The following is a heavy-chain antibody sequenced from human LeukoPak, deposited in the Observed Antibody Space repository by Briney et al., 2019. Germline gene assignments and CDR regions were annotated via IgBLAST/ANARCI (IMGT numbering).Heavy chain of an antibody. CDR1: GGSISSSSYS. J-gene: IGHJ4*02. CDR2: IYYSGST. CDR3: AGLLGYSSGWYIFDY. D-gene: IGHD6-19*01. Sequence: SETLSLTCTVSGGSISSSSYSWGWIRQPPGKGLEWIGSIYYSGSTYYNPSLKSRVTISVDTSKNQFSLKLSSVTAADTAVYYCAGLLGYSSGWYIFDYWGQGTLVTVSS. V-gene: IGHV4-39*01.